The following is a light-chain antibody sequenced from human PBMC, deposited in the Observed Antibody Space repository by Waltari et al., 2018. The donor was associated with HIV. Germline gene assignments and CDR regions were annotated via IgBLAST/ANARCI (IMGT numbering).Light chain of an antibody. CDR3: QQYYSTPLT. V-gene: IGKV4-1*01. Sequence: SSQSVLYSPNNKNYLAWYQQKPGQPPKLLLYWASTRESAVPDRFSGSGSGTDFTLTISSLQAEDVAVYYCQQYYSTPLTFGGGTKVEIK. J-gene: IGKJ4*01. CDR1: QSVLYSPNNKNY. CDR2: WAS.